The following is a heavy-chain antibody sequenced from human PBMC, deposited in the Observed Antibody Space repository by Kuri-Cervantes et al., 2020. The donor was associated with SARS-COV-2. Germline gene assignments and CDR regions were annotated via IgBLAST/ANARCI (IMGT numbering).Heavy chain of an antibody. J-gene: IGHJ4*02. V-gene: IGHV4-31*03. CDR3: ARKSNWAAFFDY. D-gene: IGHD7-27*01. Sequence: LRLSCTVSGGSISSGGYYWSWIRQHPGKGLEWIGYIYYSGSTYYNPSLKSRVTISVDTSKNQFSLKLSSVTAADTAVYYCARKSNWAAFFDYWGQGTLVTVSS. CDR1: GGSISSGGYY. CDR2: IYYSGST.